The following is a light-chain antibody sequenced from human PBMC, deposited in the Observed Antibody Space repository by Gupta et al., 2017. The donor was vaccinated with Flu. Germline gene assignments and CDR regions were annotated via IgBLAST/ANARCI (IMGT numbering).Light chain of an antibody. Sequence: DIQMTPSPASLSASVGDRVTVTCRASQDIGSFLNWYHQKPGKAPNLLIYGAFSLQSGVPSRFSGSRSGADFTLTITSLQPEDFGTYYCQQTYSAPSLTFGGGTRVENK. J-gene: IGKJ4*01. CDR2: GAF. CDR3: QQTYSAPSLT. CDR1: QDIGSF. V-gene: IGKV1-39*01.